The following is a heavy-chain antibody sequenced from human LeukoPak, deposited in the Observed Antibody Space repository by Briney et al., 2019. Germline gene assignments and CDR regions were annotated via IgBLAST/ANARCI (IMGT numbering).Heavy chain of an antibody. CDR3: ARDRRYCSGGSCYFDYFFDY. CDR2: ISYDGSIN. V-gene: IGHV3-30*03. J-gene: IGHJ4*02. CDR1: GFTFSSYG. D-gene: IGHD2-15*01. Sequence: GGSLRLSCAASGFTFSSYGIHWVRQAPGKGLEWVAVISYDGSINFYAASVKGRFTISRDNSKNTLYLQMNSLRAEDTALYFCARDRRYCSGGSCYFDYFFDYWGQGTLVTVSS.